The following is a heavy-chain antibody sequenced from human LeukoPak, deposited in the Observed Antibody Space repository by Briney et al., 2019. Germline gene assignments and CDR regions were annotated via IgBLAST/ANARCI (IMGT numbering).Heavy chain of an antibody. J-gene: IGHJ6*03. V-gene: IGHV4-4*07. D-gene: IGHD3-9*01. CDR3: ARGSYDILTGYQGMVYYYMDV. Sequence: NSSETLSLTCTVSGGSFSSYYWSWIRQPPGKGLEWIGRIYTSGSTNYNPSLKSRVTMSVDTSKNQFSLKLSSVTAADTAVYYCARGSYDILTGYQGMVYYYMDVWGKGTTVTISS. CDR2: IYTSGST. CDR1: GGSFSSYY.